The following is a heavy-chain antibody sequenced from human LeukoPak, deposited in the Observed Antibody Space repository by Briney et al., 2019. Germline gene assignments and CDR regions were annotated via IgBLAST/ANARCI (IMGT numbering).Heavy chain of an antibody. J-gene: IGHJ3*02. CDR1: GFTFSSYA. CDR3: ATEGGSGSYYGDDAFDM. CDR2: VKSKADDGTT. Sequence: GSLRLSCAASGFTFSSYAMSWVRQAPGKGLEWVGRVKSKADDGTTDYAAPVQGRFTISRDDSKNTLSLQMNSLKTEDTAVYYCATEGGSGSYYGDDAFDMWGQGTMVTVSS. V-gene: IGHV3-15*01. D-gene: IGHD3-10*01.